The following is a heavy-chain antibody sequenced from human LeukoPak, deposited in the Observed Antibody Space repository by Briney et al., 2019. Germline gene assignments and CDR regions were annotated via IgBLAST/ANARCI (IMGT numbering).Heavy chain of an antibody. D-gene: IGHD6-19*01. V-gene: IGHV3-23*01. Sequence: GGSLRLSCAASGFTFSSHGMNWVRQAPGKGLEWVSSISPSGGITYYTDSVKGRFTISRDNSKNTQSLQMNSLKTEDTAVYYCSSTPINAISVAGHNYYYYYMDVWGKGTTVTISS. J-gene: IGHJ6*03. CDR2: ISPSGGIT. CDR3: SSTPINAISVAGHNYYYYYMDV. CDR1: GFTFSSHG.